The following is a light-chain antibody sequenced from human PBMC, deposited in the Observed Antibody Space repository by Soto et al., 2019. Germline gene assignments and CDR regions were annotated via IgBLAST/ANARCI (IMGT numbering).Light chain of an antibody. CDR2: DVS. V-gene: IGKV3-11*01. CDR1: QSVSSY. Sequence: EIVLTQSPGTLSLSPGERATLSCRASQSVSSYLAWYQQKPGQATRLLIYDVSNRATGIPARFSGSGSGTDFTLTISSLEPEDFAVYYCQQRSYWPQEITFGQGTRLEI. CDR3: QQRSYWPQEIT. J-gene: IGKJ5*01.